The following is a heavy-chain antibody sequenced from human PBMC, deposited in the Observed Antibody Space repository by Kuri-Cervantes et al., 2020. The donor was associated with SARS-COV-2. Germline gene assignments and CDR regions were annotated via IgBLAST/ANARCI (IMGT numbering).Heavy chain of an antibody. CDR3: ARAHYGDYVAYIY. CDR2: ISYDGSNK. J-gene: IGHJ4*02. CDR1: GFTFSSYG. D-gene: IGHD4-17*01. Sequence: LSLTCAASGFTFSSYGMHWVRQAPGKGLEWVAVISYDGSNKYYADSVKGRFTISRDNSKNTLYLQMNSLRAEDTAVYYCARAHYGDYVAYIYWGQGTLVTVSS. V-gene: IGHV3-30*03.